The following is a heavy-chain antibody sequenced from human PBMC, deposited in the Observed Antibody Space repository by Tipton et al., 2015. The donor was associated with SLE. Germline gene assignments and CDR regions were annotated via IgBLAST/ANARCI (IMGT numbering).Heavy chain of an antibody. CDR3: ARGKGASGFDI. CDR1: GGSISSYY. Sequence: TLSLTCTVSGGSISSYYWSWIRQPPGKGLEWIGYIYYSGSTNYNPSLKSRVTISVDTSKNQFSLKLSSVTAADTAVYYCARGKGASGFDIWGQGTMVTVSS. J-gene: IGHJ3*02. D-gene: IGHD6-19*01. V-gene: IGHV4-59*01. CDR2: IYYSGST.